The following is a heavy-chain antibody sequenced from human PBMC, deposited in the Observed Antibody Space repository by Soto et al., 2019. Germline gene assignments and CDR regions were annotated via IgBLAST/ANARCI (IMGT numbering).Heavy chain of an antibody. V-gene: IGHV4-4*02. Sequence: LRETLSLTCAVSGGSISSSNWWSWVRQPPGKGLEWIGEIYHSGSTNYNPSLKSRVTISVDKSKNQFSLKLSSVTAADTAVYYCARDPSTFGELLSYYYGMDVWGQGTTVTVSS. J-gene: IGHJ6*02. D-gene: IGHD3-10*01. CDR2: IYHSGST. CDR1: GGSISSSNW. CDR3: ARDPSTFGELLSYYYGMDV.